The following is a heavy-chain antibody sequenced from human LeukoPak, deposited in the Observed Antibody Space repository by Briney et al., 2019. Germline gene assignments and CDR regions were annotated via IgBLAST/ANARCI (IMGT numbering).Heavy chain of an antibody. CDR1: WLTVSYNY. Sequence: GGSLTLSYAASWLTVSYNYMSWARHAPGRGLEWGSVICSGNNTYYAACVKGRFTISSNNTKNTLYLQMKSLRAEDTAVYYCARDRRYYDSSGYYDWGQGTLVTVSS. D-gene: IGHD3-22*01. CDR3: ARDRRYYDSSGYYD. CDR2: ICSGNNT. J-gene: IGHJ4*02. V-gene: IGHV3-53*01.